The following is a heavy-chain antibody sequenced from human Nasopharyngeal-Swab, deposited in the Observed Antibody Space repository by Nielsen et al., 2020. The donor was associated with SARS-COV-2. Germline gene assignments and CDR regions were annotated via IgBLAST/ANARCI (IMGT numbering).Heavy chain of an antibody. CDR3: ASSYDSSGYGWFDP. CDR1: GGTFSSYA. CDR2: IIPIFGTA. V-gene: IGHV1-69*13. J-gene: IGHJ5*02. Sequence: SVKVSCKASGGTFSSYAISWVRQAPAQGLEWMGGIIPIFGTANYAQKFQGRVTITADESTSTAYMELSSLRSEDTAVYYCASSYDSSGYGWFDPWGQGTLVTVSS. D-gene: IGHD3-22*01.